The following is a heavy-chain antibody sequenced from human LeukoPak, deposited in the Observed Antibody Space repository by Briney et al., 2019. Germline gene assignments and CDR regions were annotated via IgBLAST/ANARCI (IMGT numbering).Heavy chain of an antibody. Sequence: GGSLRLSCAASGFTFSSYGMHWVRQAPGKGLEYVSAISSNGGSAYYANSVKGRFTISRDNSKNTLYLQMGSLRAEDMAVYYCARGFSSMVTPACAFDIWGQGTMVTVSS. J-gene: IGHJ3*02. V-gene: IGHV3-64*01. D-gene: IGHD4-23*01. CDR1: GFTFSSYG. CDR3: ARGFSSMVTPACAFDI. CDR2: ISSNGGSA.